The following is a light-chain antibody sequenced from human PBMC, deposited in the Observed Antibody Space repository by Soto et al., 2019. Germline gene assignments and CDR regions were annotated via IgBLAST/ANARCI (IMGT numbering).Light chain of an antibody. CDR3: SSYTKNRTLL. J-gene: IGLJ2*01. CDR1: NSNIGSNT. Sequence: QSVLTQPPSASGTPGQRVTISCSGSNSNIGSNTVNWYQQHPGKAPRLIICEVTNRPSGLSDRFSGSKSGNTASLIISGLQAEDEADYFCSSYTKNRTLLFGGGTKLTVL. CDR2: EVT. V-gene: IGLV2-14*01.